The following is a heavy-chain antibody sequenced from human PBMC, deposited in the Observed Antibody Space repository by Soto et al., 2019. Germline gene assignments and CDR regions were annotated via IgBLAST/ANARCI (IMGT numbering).Heavy chain of an antibody. J-gene: IGHJ6*02. V-gene: IGHV3-7*01. D-gene: IGHD6-6*01. Sequence: GGSLRLSCAASGFTFSSYWMSWVRQAPGKGLEWVANIKQDGSEKYYVDSVKGRFTISRDNAKNSLYLQMNSLRAEDTAVYYCARDRPAYYYYYGMDVWGQGTTVTVSS. CDR1: GFTFSSYW. CDR2: IKQDGSEK. CDR3: ARDRPAYYYYYGMDV.